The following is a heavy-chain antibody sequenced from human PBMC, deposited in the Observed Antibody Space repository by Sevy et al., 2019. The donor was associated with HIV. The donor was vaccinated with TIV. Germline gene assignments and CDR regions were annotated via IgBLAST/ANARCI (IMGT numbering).Heavy chain of an antibody. CDR2: LKNKARGGTL. D-gene: IGHD2-15*01. J-gene: IGHJ4*02. CDR3: TWWKGAQSIFDY. V-gene: IGHV3-49*04. Sequence: GGSLRLSCAASGFSLGDYAMNWVRQAPGKGLEWVGFLKNKARGGTLDNAASVKGRFTISRDDSKSIVYLQMNDLRTEDTGVYYCTWWKGAQSIFDYWGQGALVTASS. CDR1: GFSLGDYA.